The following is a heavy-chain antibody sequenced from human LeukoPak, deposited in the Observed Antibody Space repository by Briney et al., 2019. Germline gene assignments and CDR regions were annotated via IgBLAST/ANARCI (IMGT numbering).Heavy chain of an antibody. CDR1: GGSISSSSYY. D-gene: IGHD3-10*01. J-gene: IGHJ4*02. CDR3: ARGDRSGNFGYYFDY. V-gene: IGHV4-39*07. Sequence: SETLSLTCTVSGGSISSSSYYWGWIRQPPGKGLEWIGSIYYSGSTYYNPSLKSRVTTSVDTSKNQFSLKLSSVTAADTAVYYCARGDRSGNFGYYFDYWGQGTLVTVSS. CDR2: IYYSGST.